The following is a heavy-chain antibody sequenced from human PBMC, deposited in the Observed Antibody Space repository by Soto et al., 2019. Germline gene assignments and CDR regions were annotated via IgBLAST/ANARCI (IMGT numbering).Heavy chain of an antibody. CDR2: IKQDGSEK. J-gene: IGHJ4*02. CDR3: AREGIAVAGAIDY. D-gene: IGHD6-19*01. Sequence: VQLVESGGGLVQPGGSLRLSCAASGFTFSSYEMNWVRQAPGKGLEWVANIKQDGSEKYYVDSVKGRFTISRDNAKNSLYLQMNSLRAEDTAVYYCAREGIAVAGAIDYWGQGTLVTVSS. V-gene: IGHV3-7*03. CDR1: GFTFSSYE.